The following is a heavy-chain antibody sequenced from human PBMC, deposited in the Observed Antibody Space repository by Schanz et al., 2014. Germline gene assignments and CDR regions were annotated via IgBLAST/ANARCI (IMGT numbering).Heavy chain of an antibody. CDR1: GASITSSHW. J-gene: IGHJ6*02. V-gene: IGHV4-4*02. D-gene: IGHD3-10*01. CDR3: ARDQSIVVRGAYLYYYGMDV. Sequence: QVQLQESGPGLLKPSGTLSLTCAVSGASITSSHWWSWVRQPPGKGLEWIGEIYHSGNTNYSPSLKSRVTISVDKSKTQFPLKLTSVTAADTAVYCARDQSIVVRGAYLYYYGMDVWGQGTTVTVSS. CDR2: IYHSGNT.